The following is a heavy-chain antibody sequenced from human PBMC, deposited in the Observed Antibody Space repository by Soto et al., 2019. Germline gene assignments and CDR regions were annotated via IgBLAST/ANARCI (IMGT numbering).Heavy chain of an antibody. D-gene: IGHD3-22*01. CDR1: GGSISSYY. J-gene: IGHJ4*02. V-gene: IGHV4-59*08. CDR3: ARLGGYYQAFDQ. CDR2: IYYSGRT. Sequence: SETLSLTCTVSGGSISSYYGGWFRQPPGKGLEWIGYIYYSGRTTYHPSLKSRVTISVDTSKNQFSLNLTFVTAADTAVYYCARLGGYYQAFDQWGQGSLVTVS.